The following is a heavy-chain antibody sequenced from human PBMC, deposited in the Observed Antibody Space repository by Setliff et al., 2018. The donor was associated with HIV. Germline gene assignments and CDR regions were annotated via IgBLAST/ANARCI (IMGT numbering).Heavy chain of an antibody. CDR2: IYQSGRT. CDR1: GYSISSGYY. D-gene: IGHD6-19*01. V-gene: IGHV4-38-2*01. Sequence: SETLSLTCAVSGYSISSGYYWGWIRQPPGKGLEWIGCIYQSGRTYYNVSLKSRVIISVDMSKNQFSLKLNAVTAADTAIYYCARHRAVAGANYFDFWGQGTLVTVSS. CDR3: ARHRAVAGANYFDF. J-gene: IGHJ4*02.